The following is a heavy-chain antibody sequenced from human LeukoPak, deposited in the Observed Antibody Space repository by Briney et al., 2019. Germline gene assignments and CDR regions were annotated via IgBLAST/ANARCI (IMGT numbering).Heavy chain of an antibody. Sequence: GGSLRLSCAASGFTFDDYAMHWVRQAPGKGLEWVSGISWNSGSIGYADSVKGRFTISRDNAKNSLYLHMNSLRAEDTALYYCAKDMGYSSSWYVDYWGQGTLVTVSS. CDR2: ISWNSGSI. D-gene: IGHD6-13*01. J-gene: IGHJ4*02. CDR1: GFTFDDYA. V-gene: IGHV3-9*01. CDR3: AKDMGYSSSWYVDY.